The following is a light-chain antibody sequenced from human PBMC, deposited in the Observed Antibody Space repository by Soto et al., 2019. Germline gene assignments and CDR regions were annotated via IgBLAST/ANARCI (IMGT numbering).Light chain of an antibody. Sequence: EIVLTQSPATLSLSPGDRATLSCRASQSVDRYLAWYQEKPGQAPRLLIYDTSDRATGIPDRFSGSGSGTDFTLTISSVEPEDCAVYYCQQGSHWYTFGQGTKLEIK. V-gene: IGKV3-11*01. J-gene: IGKJ2*01. CDR3: QQGSHWYT. CDR2: DTS. CDR1: QSVDRY.